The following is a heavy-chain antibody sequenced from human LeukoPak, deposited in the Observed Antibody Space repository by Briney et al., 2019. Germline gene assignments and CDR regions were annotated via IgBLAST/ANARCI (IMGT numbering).Heavy chain of an antibody. D-gene: IGHD3-22*01. CDR2: MNPNSGNT. J-gene: IGHJ4*02. CDR1: GYTFTSYD. CDR3: AIDEYYYDSSGYYYGEDY. Sequence: EASVKLSCKASGYTFTSYDINWVRQATGQGLEWMGWMNPNSGNTGYAQKFQGRVTMTRNTSISTAYMELSSLRSEDTAVYYCAIDEYYYDSSGYYYGEDYWGQGTLVTVSS. V-gene: IGHV1-8*01.